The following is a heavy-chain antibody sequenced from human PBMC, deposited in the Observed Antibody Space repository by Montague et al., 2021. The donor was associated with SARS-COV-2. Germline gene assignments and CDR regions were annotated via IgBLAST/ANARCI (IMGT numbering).Heavy chain of an antibody. Sequence: SENLSLTCAVSGGSISSSNWWCWVRQPPGKGLEWIGEIYHSGSTNYNPSLKSRVTISVDKSKNQSFQKLSAVTAADTAAYYCAKSRGNLQWPFYYYYGMDDWGQGTTVTVSS. CDR2: IYHSGST. V-gene: IGHV4-4*02. J-gene: IGHJ6*02. CDR1: GGSISSSNW. CDR3: AKSRGNLQWPFYYYYGMDD. D-gene: IGHD6-19*01.